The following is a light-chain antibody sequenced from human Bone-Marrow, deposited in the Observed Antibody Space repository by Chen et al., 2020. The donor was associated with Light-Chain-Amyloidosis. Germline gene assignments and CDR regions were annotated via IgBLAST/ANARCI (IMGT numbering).Light chain of an antibody. CDR3: SSYTITNTLV. CDR1: SSDVGGDNH. CDR2: EVT. V-gene: IGLV2-14*01. Sequence: QSALTQPASVSGSPGQSITISCTGTSSDVGGDNHVSWYQQHPDKAPQLMIYEVTNRPSWVTDRFSGSKSDNTASLTISGLQTENEADYFCSSYTITNTLVFGSGTRVTVL. J-gene: IGLJ1*01.